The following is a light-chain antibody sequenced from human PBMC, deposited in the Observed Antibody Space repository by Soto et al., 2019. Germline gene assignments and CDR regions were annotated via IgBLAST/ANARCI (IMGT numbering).Light chain of an antibody. J-gene: IGLJ2*01. CDR1: SSDVGGYNY. CDR3: SSYTSSSTPPVV. CDR2: EVS. V-gene: IGLV2-14*01. Sequence: QSALTQPASVSGSPGQSITISCTGTSSDVGGYNYVSWYQQHPGKAPKLMIYEVSNRPSGVSNRFSGSKSGNTASLTISGLQAEDEADYHCSSYTSSSTPPVVFGGGTKLTVL.